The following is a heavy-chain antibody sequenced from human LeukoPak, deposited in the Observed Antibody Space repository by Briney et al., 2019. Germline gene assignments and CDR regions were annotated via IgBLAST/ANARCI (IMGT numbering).Heavy chain of an antibody. Sequence: SETLSLTCTVSGGSISSYYWSWIRQPPGKGLEWIGYIYYSGSTNYNPSLKSRVTISVDTSKNQFSLKLSSVTAADTAVYYCARGIDSGSYPFDYWGQGTLVTVSS. D-gene: IGHD1-26*01. V-gene: IGHV4-59*01. CDR2: IYYSGST. CDR1: GGSISSYY. CDR3: ARGIDSGSYPFDY. J-gene: IGHJ4*02.